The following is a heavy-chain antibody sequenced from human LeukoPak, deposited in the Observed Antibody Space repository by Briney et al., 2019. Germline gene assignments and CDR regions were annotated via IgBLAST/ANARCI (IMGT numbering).Heavy chain of an antibody. CDR3: ARVRLADERAWAY. CDR2: ITPKSGDT. J-gene: IGHJ4*02. D-gene: IGHD3-3*02. Sequence: ASVKVSCKASGYTFSDFYIHWVRQAPGQGLEYVGWITPKSGDTYSPQRFQGRVTMTRGASISTAYMELSSLRSDDTAVYFCARVRLADERAWAYWGQGTLVTVSS. CDR1: GYTFSDFY. V-gene: IGHV1-2*02.